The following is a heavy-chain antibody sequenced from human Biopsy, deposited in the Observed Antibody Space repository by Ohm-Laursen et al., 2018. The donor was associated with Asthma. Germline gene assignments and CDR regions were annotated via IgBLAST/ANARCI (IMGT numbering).Heavy chain of an antibody. CDR1: GGSISTYY. CDR3: ARDRGGTYGRTFES. J-gene: IGHJ4*02. CDR2: LYNSGTT. D-gene: IGHD1-26*01. V-gene: IGHV4-59*01. Sequence: SETLSLTCIVSGGSISTYYWTWIRQPPGKGLEWVAYLYNSGTTNYNPSLKSRVTISVDTSKNQVSLNVRSVTAADTAVYYCARDRGGTYGRTFESWGQGTLVTVSS.